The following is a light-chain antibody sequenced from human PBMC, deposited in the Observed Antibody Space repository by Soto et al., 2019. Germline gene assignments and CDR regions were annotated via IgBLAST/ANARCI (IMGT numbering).Light chain of an antibody. CDR2: AAS. CDR1: QGISDY. Sequence: DIPMTQSPSSLSASVGDRVTITCRASQGISDYLAWYQQKPGKVPKLLIYAASTLQSGVPSRFSGSGSGTDFTLTISSLQPEDVATYFCQNYNSAPFTFGPGTKVDIK. CDR3: QNYNSAPFT. V-gene: IGKV1-27*01. J-gene: IGKJ3*01.